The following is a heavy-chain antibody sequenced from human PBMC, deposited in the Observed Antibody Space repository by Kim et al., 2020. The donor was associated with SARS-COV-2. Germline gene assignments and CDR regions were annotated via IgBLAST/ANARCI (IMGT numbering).Heavy chain of an antibody. CDR3: ARDLGPASIAARSPSQAWFDP. Sequence: ASVKVSCKASGYTFTRYAMHWVRQAPGQRLEWMGWINAGNGNTKYSQKFQGRVTITRDTSASTAYMELSSLRSEDTAVYYCARDLGPASIAARSPSQAWFDPWGQGTLVTVSS. J-gene: IGHJ5*02. CDR1: GYTFTRYA. D-gene: IGHD6-6*01. CDR2: INAGNGNT. V-gene: IGHV1-3*01.